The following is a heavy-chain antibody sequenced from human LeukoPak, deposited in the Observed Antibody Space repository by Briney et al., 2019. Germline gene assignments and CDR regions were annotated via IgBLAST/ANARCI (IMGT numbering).Heavy chain of an antibody. J-gene: IGHJ4*02. Sequence: PSETLSLTCTVSGASISGYYWSWIRRPPGKGLEWIGHIYYSGSADYNASLKSRATMFVDTSKNELSLTLRSVTAADTAVYYCARVGDSSGYSVLDSWGQGTLVTVSS. CDR3: ARVGDSSGYSVLDS. V-gene: IGHV4-59*01. D-gene: IGHD3-22*01. CDR2: IYYSGSA. CDR1: GASISGYY.